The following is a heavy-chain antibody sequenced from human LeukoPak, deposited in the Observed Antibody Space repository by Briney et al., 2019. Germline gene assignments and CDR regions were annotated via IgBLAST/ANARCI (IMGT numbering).Heavy chain of an antibody. CDR1: GGSINSYY. CDR3: ARAGIAARSWFDP. J-gene: IGHJ5*02. V-gene: IGHV4-59*08. Sequence: SETLSLTCIVSGGSINSYYWSWVRQPPGKGLEWIGYIYYSGSTNYKPSLKSRVTTSADTSKNQFSLKLSSVTAADTAVYYCARAGIAARSWFDPWGQGTLVTVSS. D-gene: IGHD6-6*01. CDR2: IYYSGST.